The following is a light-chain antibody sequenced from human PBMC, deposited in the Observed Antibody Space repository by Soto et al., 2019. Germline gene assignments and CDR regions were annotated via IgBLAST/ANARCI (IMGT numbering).Light chain of an antibody. CDR2: EVS. Sequence: QSALTQPASVSGSPGQSITISCTGTSSDVGGYNYVSWYQLHPGKAPKLIIYEVSNRPSGVSNRFSGSKSGNTASLTISGLQAEDETDYYCFSYTSSGTYVFGTGTKVTVL. CDR3: FSYTSSGTYV. J-gene: IGLJ1*01. CDR1: SSDVGGYNY. V-gene: IGLV2-14*01.